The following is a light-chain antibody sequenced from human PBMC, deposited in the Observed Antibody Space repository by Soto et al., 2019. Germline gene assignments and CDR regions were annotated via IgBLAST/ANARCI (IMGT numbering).Light chain of an antibody. CDR1: QGISSY. Sequence: DIQLTQSPSFLSASVGDRVTITCRASQGISSYLAWYQQKPGKAPKLLIYVASTLQSGVPSRFSGSGSGTDFILTISSLQPDDFATYYCQQSYSIPYTFGQGTKMEIK. CDR2: VAS. J-gene: IGKJ2*01. CDR3: QQSYSIPYT. V-gene: IGKV1-39*01.